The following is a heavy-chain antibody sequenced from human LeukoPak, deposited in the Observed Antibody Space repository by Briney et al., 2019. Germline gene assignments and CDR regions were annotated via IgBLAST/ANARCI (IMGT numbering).Heavy chain of an antibody. Sequence: PGGSLRLSCAASGFTFSGDAMSWVRDAPGKGLEWVSAISGSGGSTYYADSVKGRFTISRDNSKNTLYLQMNSLRAEDTAVYYCAPMWDFDPWGQGTLVTVSS. V-gene: IGHV3-23*01. CDR2: ISGSGGST. CDR1: GFTFSGDA. D-gene: IGHD1-26*01. CDR3: APMWDFDP. J-gene: IGHJ5*02.